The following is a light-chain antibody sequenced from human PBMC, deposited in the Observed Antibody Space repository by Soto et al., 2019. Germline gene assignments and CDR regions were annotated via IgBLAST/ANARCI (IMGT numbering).Light chain of an antibody. Sequence: DIQMTQSPSSLSASVGDRVTITCRASQDILSYLNWYQQRPGKAPKLLIYAASNLHSGVPSRFSGSGSGTDFTVTISSLQPEDFAIYFCQQTNSFPYTFGQGTKLEIK. CDR3: QQTNSFPYT. V-gene: IGKV1-39*01. J-gene: IGKJ2*01. CDR2: AAS. CDR1: QDILSY.